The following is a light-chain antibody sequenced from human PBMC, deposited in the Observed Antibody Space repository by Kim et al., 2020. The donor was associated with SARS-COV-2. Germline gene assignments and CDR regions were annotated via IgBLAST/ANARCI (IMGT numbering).Light chain of an antibody. J-gene: IGLJ2*01. CDR3: QAWDSSTAV. V-gene: IGLV3-1*01. CDR2: QDS. CDR1: KLGDKY. Sequence: SVPPGQTASLTCSGDKLGDKYACWYQQKPGQSPVLVIYQDSKRPSGIPERFSGSNSGNTATLTISGTQAMDEADYYCQAWDSSTAVFGGGTKLTVL.